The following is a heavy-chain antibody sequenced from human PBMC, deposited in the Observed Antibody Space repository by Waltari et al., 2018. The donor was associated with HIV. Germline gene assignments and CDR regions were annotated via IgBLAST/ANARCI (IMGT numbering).Heavy chain of an antibody. V-gene: IGHV3-33*01. Sequence: QVQLVESGGGVVQPGRSLRLSCAASGFTFSNYGMYWVRQAPGKGLGGVSIVWYDGSNKDYADSVKGRFIISRDNSQNTLYLQMNSLRAEDSAVYYCARLGGDTSGNWGYFDYWGQGTLVTVSS. D-gene: IGHD3-22*01. CDR1: GFTFSNYG. CDR3: ARLGGDTSGNWGYFDY. CDR2: VWYDGSNK. J-gene: IGHJ4*02.